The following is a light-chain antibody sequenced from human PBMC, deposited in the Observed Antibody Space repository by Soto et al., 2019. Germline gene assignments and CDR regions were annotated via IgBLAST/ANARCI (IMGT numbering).Light chain of an antibody. CDR3: QQCYTYST. Sequence: DIQLTQSPSILSASVGDRVTITCRASQSIGSWLAWYQQKPGKAPNLLIFQTSNLESGVPSRFSGSGSGTEFTLTISSLQPDDFATYYCQQCYTYSTFGQGTKVETK. J-gene: IGKJ1*01. CDR1: QSIGSW. CDR2: QTS. V-gene: IGKV1-5*03.